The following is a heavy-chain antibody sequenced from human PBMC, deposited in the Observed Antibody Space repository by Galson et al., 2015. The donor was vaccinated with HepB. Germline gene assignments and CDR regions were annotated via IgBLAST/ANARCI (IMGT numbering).Heavy chain of an antibody. D-gene: IGHD1-26*01. V-gene: IGHV1-18*01. CDR1: GYTFTSYG. CDR3: ASMRWERQRWGYGMDV. J-gene: IGHJ6*02. CDR2: ISAYNGNT. Sequence: QSGAEVKKPGASVKVSCKASGYTFTSYGISWVRQAPGQGLEWMGWISAYNGNTNYAQKLQGRVTMTTDTSTSTAYMELRSLRSDDTAVYYWASMRWERQRWGYGMDVWGQGTTVTVSS.